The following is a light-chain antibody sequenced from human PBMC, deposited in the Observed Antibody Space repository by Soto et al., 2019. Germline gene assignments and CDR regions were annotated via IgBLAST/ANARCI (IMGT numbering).Light chain of an antibody. V-gene: IGKV3-20*01. CDR2: DAS. CDR3: QQYAESPLT. J-gene: IGKJ4*01. Sequence: EIVLTQSPGTLSLSPGASATLSCSAGQSVAKNYLAWFQHKPGQAPRHLIYDASSRATAVPDRFGGSGSGTDFTLTVSRLEPEDFAVYYCQQYAESPLTFGGGTKVESK. CDR1: QSVAKNY.